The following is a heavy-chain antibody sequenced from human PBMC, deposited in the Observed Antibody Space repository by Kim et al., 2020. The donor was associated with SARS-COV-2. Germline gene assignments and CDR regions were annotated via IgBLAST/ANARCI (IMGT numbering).Heavy chain of an antibody. Sequence: GGSLRLSCVASGFSFSDSLMHWVRQVPGKGLMWASRINGDGSSIKYADSVNGRFTISRDNAKNTLYLQMNTLRAEDTAVYYCAISPDGYYSFWGQGTLVTVSS. D-gene: IGHD3-22*01. J-gene: IGHJ4*02. CDR2: INGDGSSI. CDR3: AISPDGYYSF. CDR1: GFSFSDSL. V-gene: IGHV3-74*03.